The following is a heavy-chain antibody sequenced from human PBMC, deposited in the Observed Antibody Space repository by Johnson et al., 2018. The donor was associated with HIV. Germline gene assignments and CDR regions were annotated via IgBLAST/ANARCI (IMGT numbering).Heavy chain of an antibody. D-gene: IGHD1-14*01. CDR1: GITFSSSG. V-gene: IGHV3-30*02. J-gene: IGHJ3*02. CDR2: IRYDGNNK. Sequence: QVQLVESGGGVVQPGGSLGLSCAASGITFSSSGMNWVRQAPGKGLEWVSFIRYDGNNKYYADSVKGRFTISRDNSKDTLYLQMNSLRAEDTALYYCAKAPGTGGWGASDIWGRGTMVTVSS. CDR3: AKAPGTGGWGASDI.